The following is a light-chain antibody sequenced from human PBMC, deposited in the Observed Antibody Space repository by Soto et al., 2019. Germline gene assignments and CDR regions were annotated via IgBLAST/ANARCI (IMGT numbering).Light chain of an antibody. Sequence: DIQMTQSPSSLSASVGDRITITCQASQDISDSSNWYQQKPGRAPNLLIYDASNLETGVPSRFSGSGSGTDFTFTITGLQPEDIATYYCHQYTNPPLTFGGGTKVEIK. J-gene: IGKJ4*01. CDR2: DAS. CDR1: QDISDS. V-gene: IGKV1-33*01. CDR3: HQYTNPPLT.